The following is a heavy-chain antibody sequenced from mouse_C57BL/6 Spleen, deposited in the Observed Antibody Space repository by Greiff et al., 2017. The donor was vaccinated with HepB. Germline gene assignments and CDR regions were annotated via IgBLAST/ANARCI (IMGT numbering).Heavy chain of an antibody. CDR3: ARQGSHWYFDV. Sequence: EVKVVESGGGLVQPGGSLKLSCAASGFTFSDYYMYWVRQTPEKRLEWVAYISNGGGSTYYPDTVKGRFTISRDNAKNTLYLQMSRLKSEDTAMYYCARQGSHWYFDVWGTGTTVTVSS. CDR2: ISNGGGST. J-gene: IGHJ1*03. V-gene: IGHV5-12*01. CDR1: GFTFSDYY.